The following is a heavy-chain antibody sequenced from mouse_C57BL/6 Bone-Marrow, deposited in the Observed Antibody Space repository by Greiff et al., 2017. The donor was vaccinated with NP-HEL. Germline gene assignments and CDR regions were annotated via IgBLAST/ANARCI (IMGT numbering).Heavy chain of an antibody. D-gene: IGHD1-1*01. CDR1: GFTFSDYG. CDR2: ISNLAYSI. V-gene: IGHV5-15*04. J-gene: IGHJ3*01. Sequence: EVKVEESGGGLVQPGGSLKLSCAASGFTFSDYGMAWVRQAPRKGPEWVAFISNLAYSIYYADTVTGRFTISRENAKNTLYLEMSSLRSEDTAMYYCARPGSSWFAYWGQGTLVTVSA. CDR3: ARPGSSWFAY.